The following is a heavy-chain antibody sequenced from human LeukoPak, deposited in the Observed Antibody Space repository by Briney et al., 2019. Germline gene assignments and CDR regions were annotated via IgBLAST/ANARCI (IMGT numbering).Heavy chain of an antibody. V-gene: IGHV4-4*07. CDR1: GGSISSYY. CDR3: ARRVSSGDPKDYYYYYMDV. CDR2: IYTSGST. J-gene: IGHJ6*03. D-gene: IGHD3-10*01. Sequence: PSETLSLTCTVSGGSISSYYWSWIRQPAGKGLEGIGRIYTSGSTNYNPSLKSRVTMSVDTSKNQFSLKLSSVPAADTAVYYCARRVSSGDPKDYYYYYMDVWGKGTTVTVSS.